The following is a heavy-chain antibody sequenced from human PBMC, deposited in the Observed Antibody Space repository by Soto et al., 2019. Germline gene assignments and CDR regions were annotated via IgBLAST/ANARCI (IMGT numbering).Heavy chain of an antibody. J-gene: IGHJ4*02. Sequence: EVQLVESGGGLVQPGRSLRLSCTASGFTFGDYAMSWVRQAPGKGLEWVGFIRSKAYGGTTEYAASVKGRFTISRDDSKSIAYLEMNSLKTEDTAVYYCTRTPYWGQGTLVTVSS. D-gene: IGHD2-2*01. V-gene: IGHV3-49*04. CDR1: GFTFGDYA. CDR3: TRTPY. CDR2: IRSKAYGGTT.